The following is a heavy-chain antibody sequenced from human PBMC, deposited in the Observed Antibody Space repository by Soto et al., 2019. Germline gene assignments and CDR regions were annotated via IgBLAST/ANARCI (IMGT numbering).Heavy chain of an antibody. V-gene: IGHV4-31*03. CDR2: IYYSGST. CDR1: GGSISSGGYY. CDR3: AGTYGIAVAGTAIDQ. D-gene: IGHD6-19*01. Sequence: SETLSLTCTVSGGSISSGGYYWSWIRQHPGKGLEWIGYIYYSGSTYYNPSLKSRVTISVDTSKNQFSLKLSSVTAADTAVYYCAGTYGIAVAGTAIDQWRQGTLVTVSA. J-gene: IGHJ4*02.